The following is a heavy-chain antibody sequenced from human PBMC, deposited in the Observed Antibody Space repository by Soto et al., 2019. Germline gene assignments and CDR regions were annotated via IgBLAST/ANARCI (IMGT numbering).Heavy chain of an antibody. CDR1: GFSLSTSGVG. J-gene: IGHJ4*02. D-gene: IGHD3-22*01. CDR2: IYWDDDK. Sequence: GSGPTLVNPTQTLTLTCTFSGFSLSTSGVGVGWIRQPPGKALEWLALIYWDDDKRYSPSLKSRLTITKDTSKNQVVLTMTDMDTVDTATYYCMYSRVDSDYPLIEYWGQGALVTVSS. V-gene: IGHV2-5*02. CDR3: MYSRVDSDYPLIEY.